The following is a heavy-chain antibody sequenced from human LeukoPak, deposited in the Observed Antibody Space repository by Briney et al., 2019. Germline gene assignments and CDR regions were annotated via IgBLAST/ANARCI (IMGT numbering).Heavy chain of an antibody. D-gene: IGHD3-22*01. J-gene: IGHJ3*01. V-gene: IGHV1-18*01. CDR2: ISAYNGDT. CDR3: ARPLTYYYDSNGRYAFEF. Sequence: ASVTVSCKAFGYRFSSYGFIWVRQAPGQGLEWMGWISAYNGDTNSAQKFQGRVTMTTDTSASTAYMEMRSLRSDDTAVYYCARPLTYYYDSNGRYAFEFWGQGTMVAVSS. CDR1: GYRFSSYG.